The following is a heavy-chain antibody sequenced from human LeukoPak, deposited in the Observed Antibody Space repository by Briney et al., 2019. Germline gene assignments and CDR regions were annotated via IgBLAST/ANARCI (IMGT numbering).Heavy chain of an antibody. J-gene: IGHJ4*02. D-gene: IGHD3-10*01. CDR2: IKQDGSEK. CDR3: ARDWSAWTMVRGVIDY. V-gene: IGHV3-7*01. Sequence: GGSLRLSCAASGFTFSSYSMNWVRQAPGKGLEWVANIKQDGSEKYYVDSVKGRFTISRDNAKNSLYLQMNSLRAEDTAVYYCARDWSAWTMVRGVIDYWGQGTLVTVSS. CDR1: GFTFSSYS.